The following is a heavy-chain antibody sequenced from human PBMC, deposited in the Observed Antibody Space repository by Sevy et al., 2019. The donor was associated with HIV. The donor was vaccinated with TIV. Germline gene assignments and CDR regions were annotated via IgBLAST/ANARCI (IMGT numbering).Heavy chain of an antibody. CDR3: ARLTLRPPLVFDY. CDR1: GDSIRSGTSY. Sequence: SETLSLTCSVSGDSIRSGTSYWSWVRQPAGKGLEWIGHIYASGNSDYSPSLKSRVSMSVDASKNQFSLRLNSVTAADTAVYYCARLTLRPPLVFDYWGQGALVTVSS. D-gene: IGHD2-15*01. J-gene: IGHJ4*02. CDR2: IYASGNS. V-gene: IGHV4-61*09.